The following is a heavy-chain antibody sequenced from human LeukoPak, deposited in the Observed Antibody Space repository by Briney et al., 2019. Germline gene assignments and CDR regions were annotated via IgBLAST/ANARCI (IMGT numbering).Heavy chain of an antibody. J-gene: IGHJ4*02. V-gene: IGHV1-18*01. CDR2: ISAYNGNT. D-gene: IGHD4-11*01. CDR1: GGTFSSYA. CDR3: ARDLFTVTFDY. Sequence: ASVKVSCKASGGTFSSYAISWVRQAPGQGLEWMGWISAYNGNTNYAQKLQGRVTMTTDTSTSTAYMELRSLRSDDTAVYYCARDLFTVTFDYWGQGTLVTVSS.